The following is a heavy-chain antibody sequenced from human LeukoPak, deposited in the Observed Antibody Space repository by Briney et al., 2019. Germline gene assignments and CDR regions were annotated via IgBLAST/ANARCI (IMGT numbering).Heavy chain of an antibody. CDR1: GGTFSSNA. J-gene: IGHJ2*01. CDR2: TIPVYGTT. Sequence: GSSVKASCKASGGTFSSNAISWVRQAPGQGLEWMGGTIPVYGTTNYAQKFQGRVTITADESTGTVYMELNTLRSEDTALYYCAKDIAVAGMTFWYFDLWGRGTLVTVSS. CDR3: AKDIAVAGMTFWYFDL. V-gene: IGHV1-69*01. D-gene: IGHD6-19*01.